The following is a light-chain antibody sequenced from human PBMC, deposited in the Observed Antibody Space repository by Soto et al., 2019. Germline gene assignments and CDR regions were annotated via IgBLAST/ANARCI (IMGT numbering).Light chain of an antibody. CDR2: AAS. J-gene: IGKJ1*01. V-gene: IGKV3-15*01. CDR3: QQYNKWPRT. Sequence: EILMTQSPATLSVSPGETATLSCRASQSVSSNLALYQQKPGQAPRLLIYAASNRDAIIPARFSGSGSGTEFTLTISSLQSEDFAVYYCQQYNKWPRTFGQGTKVDI. CDR1: QSVSSN.